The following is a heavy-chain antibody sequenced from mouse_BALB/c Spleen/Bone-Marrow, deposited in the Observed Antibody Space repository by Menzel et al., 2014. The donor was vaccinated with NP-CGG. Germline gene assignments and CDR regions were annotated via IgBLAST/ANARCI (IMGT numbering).Heavy chain of an antibody. CDR3: TRWDGNYGWFAY. J-gene: IGHJ3*01. Sequence: VQLQQSGAELVRPGASVTLSCRASGYTFTDYEMHWVKQTPVHGLEWIGAIDPETGGTAYNQKFKGKATLTADKSSSTAYVELRSLTSEDSAVYYCTRWDGNYGWFAYWGQGTLVTVSA. D-gene: IGHD2-1*01. CDR1: GYTFTDYE. V-gene: IGHV1-15*01. CDR2: IDPETGGT.